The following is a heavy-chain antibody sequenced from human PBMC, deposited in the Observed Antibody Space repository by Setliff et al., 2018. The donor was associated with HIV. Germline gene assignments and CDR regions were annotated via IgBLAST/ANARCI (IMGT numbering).Heavy chain of an antibody. D-gene: IGHD3-10*01. CDR3: ARDGWDYYGSGTYPPLYYFDS. Sequence: SVKVSCKASGDTFRSYAISWVRQAPGQGLEWMGRIIPILATSNYAQKFQGRVTITADKSTRTAYMELSSLRSEDTAVYYCARDGWDYYGSGTYPPLYYFDSWGQGTLVTVSS. V-gene: IGHV1-69*06. J-gene: IGHJ4*01. CDR1: GDTFRSYA. CDR2: IIPILATS.